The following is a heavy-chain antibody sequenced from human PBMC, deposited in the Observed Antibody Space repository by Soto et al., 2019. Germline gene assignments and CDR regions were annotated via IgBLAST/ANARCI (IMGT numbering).Heavy chain of an antibody. J-gene: IGHJ4*02. CDR3: SPMVGDY. CDR2: ISYDGSNK. V-gene: IGHV3-30*03. CDR1: GFTFSSYG. Sequence: QVQLVESGGGVVQPGRSLRLSCAASGFTFSSYGMHWVRQAPGKGLEWVAVISYDGSNKYYADSVKGRFTISRDNSKNTLYLQLNSLRAEDKAVYYWSPMVGDYWGQGTLVPVSS. D-gene: IGHD3-10*02.